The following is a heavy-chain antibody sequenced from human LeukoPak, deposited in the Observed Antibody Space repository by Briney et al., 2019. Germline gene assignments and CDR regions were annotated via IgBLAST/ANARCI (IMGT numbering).Heavy chain of an antibody. CDR2: VNRDGSET. J-gene: IGHJ6*02. CDR1: GFTLSNHW. V-gene: IGHV3-7*03. Sequence: GSLRLSCAASGFTLSNHWMTWVRQVPGRGPEWVANVNRDGSETYYLDSVKGRFTISKDNARNSLYLQMNSLRAEDTALYHCARNNGMDVWGQGTTVIVSS. CDR3: ARNNGMDV.